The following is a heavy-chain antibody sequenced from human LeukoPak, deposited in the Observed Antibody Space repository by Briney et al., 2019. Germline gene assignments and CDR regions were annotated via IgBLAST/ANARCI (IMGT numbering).Heavy chain of an antibody. CDR3: APAAIAVAGFYAFDI. Sequence: ASVKVSCKASGYTFTGYYMHWVRQAPGQGLEWMGWINPNSGGTNYAQKFQGRVTMTRDTSISTAYMELSRLRSDDTAVYYCAPAAIAVAGFYAFDIWGQGTMVTVSS. CDR2: INPNSGGT. J-gene: IGHJ3*02. D-gene: IGHD6-19*01. V-gene: IGHV1-2*02. CDR1: GYTFTGYY.